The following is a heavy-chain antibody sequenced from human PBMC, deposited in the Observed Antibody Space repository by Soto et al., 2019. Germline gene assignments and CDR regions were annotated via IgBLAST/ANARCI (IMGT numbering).Heavy chain of an antibody. CDR2: ISSSSSYI. CDR3: ARDFRIYDILTLFDP. J-gene: IGHJ5*02. CDR1: GFTFSSYS. V-gene: IGHV3-21*01. Sequence: PGGSMRLSCAASGFTFSSYSMNWVRQAPGKGLEWVSSISSSSSYIYYADSVKGRFTISRDNAKNSLYLQMNSLRAEDTAVYYCARDFRIYDILTLFDPWGQGTLVTVSS. D-gene: IGHD3-9*01.